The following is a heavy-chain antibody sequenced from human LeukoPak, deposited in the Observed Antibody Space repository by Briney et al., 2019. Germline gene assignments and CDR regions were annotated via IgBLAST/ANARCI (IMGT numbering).Heavy chain of an antibody. CDR1: GGSISGYY. Sequence: PSETLSLTCTVSGGSISGYYWSWVRQPAGKGLEWIGRIYTTGSTNYNPSLKSRVTMSVDTSKNQFSLNLRSVTAADTAFYYCARIGHQNLDYWGQGTLVTVSS. CDR3: ARIGHQNLDY. V-gene: IGHV4-4*07. CDR2: IYTTGST. D-gene: IGHD1-14*01. J-gene: IGHJ4*02.